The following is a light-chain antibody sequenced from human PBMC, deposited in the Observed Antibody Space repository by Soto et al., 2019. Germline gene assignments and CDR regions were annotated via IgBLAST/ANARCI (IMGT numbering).Light chain of an antibody. V-gene: IGKV1-39*01. J-gene: IGKJ4*01. CDR2: TTS. Sequence: DIQMTQSPSSLSASVGDRVTITCRASQSINSHLNWYQKKPGKPPKLLIHTTSSLQSGVPSRFSGSGTGTDFTLTISRLQPEDFATYYCQQCDTTPQTFGGGTKVEI. CDR3: QQCDTTPQT. CDR1: QSINSH.